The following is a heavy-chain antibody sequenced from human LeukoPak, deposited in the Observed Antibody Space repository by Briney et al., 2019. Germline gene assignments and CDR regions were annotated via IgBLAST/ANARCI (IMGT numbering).Heavy chain of an antibody. Sequence: GSLRLSCAASGFTFRNAWDSWVRQASGKGVEWVGRIKSKTDGGTTDYAAPVKGRFTISRDDSKNTLYLQMNSLKTEDTAVYYCTTDADDFWSGTYYFDYWGQGTLVTVSS. V-gene: IGHV3-15*01. CDR3: TTDADDFWSGTYYFDY. CDR1: GFTFRNAW. CDR2: IKSKTDGGTT. J-gene: IGHJ4*02. D-gene: IGHD3-3*01.